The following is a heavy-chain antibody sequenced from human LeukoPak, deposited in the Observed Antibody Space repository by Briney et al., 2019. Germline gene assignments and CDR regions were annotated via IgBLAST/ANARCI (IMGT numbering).Heavy chain of an antibody. CDR2: IGTAGDT. CDR1: GFTFSSYD. V-gene: IGHV3-13*01. D-gene: IGHD4-11*01. CDR3: ARVGVTTVRGYYYYYMDV. Sequence: GGSLRLSCAASGFTFSSYDMHWVRQATGKGLEWVSAIGTAGDTYYPGSVKGRFTISRDNSKNTLYLQMNSLRAEDTAVYYCARVGVTTVRGYYYYYMDVWGKGTTVTVSS. J-gene: IGHJ6*03.